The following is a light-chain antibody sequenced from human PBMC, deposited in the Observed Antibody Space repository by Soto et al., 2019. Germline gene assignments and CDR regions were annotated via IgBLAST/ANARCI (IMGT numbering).Light chain of an antibody. V-gene: IGLV2-14*01. CDR1: SSDVGGYDY. Sequence: QSALTQPASVSGSPGQSITISCTGTSSDVGGYDYVSWYQHHPGKAPKLMIYEVSNRPSGGSNRFSGSKSGNTASLTISGLQAEDKADYYCSSYTSSSTRVFGNGTKLTVL. CDR2: EVS. CDR3: SSYTSSSTRV. J-gene: IGLJ1*01.